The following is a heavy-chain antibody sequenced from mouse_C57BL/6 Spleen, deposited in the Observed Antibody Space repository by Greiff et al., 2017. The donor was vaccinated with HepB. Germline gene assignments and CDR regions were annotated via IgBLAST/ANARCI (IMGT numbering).Heavy chain of an antibody. D-gene: IGHD1-1*01. CDR1: GYTFTSYW. CDR2: IDPNSGGT. Sequence: QVHVKQPGAELVKPGASVKLSCKASGYTFTSYWMHWVKQRPGRGLEWIGRIDPNSGGTKYNEKFKSKATLTVDKPSSTAYMQLSSLTSEDSAVYYCARAITTVVANYAMDYWGQGTSVTVSS. V-gene: IGHV1-72*01. CDR3: ARAITTVVANYAMDY. J-gene: IGHJ4*01.